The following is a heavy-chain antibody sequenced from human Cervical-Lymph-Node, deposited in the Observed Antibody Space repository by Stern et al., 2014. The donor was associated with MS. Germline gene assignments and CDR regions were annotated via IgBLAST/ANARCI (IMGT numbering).Heavy chain of an antibody. D-gene: IGHD2-15*01. Sequence: VQLVESGAEMKKPGASVKVSCKASGFTFTAYYLHWGRQAPGQGLEWMGRINLDSGDTKYTQKSEDRVTLTWDTSINTAYMELSRLRSDDTAVYYCARGALYPPQPDYWGQGTLVTVSS. V-gene: IGHV1-2*06. CDR2: INLDSGDT. CDR3: ARGALYPPQPDY. CDR1: GFTFTAYY. J-gene: IGHJ4*02.